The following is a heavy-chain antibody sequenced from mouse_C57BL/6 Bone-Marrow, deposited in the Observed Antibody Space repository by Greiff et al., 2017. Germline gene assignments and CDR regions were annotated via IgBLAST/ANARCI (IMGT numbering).Heavy chain of an antibody. CDR2: IYPGSGST. CDR3: ARSYDYLAWFAY. Sequence: VQLQQPGAELVKPGASVKMSCKASGYTFTSYWITWVKQRPGQGLEWIGDIYPGSGSTNYNEKFKSKATLTVDTSSSTAYMQLSSLTSEDSAVYYCARSYDYLAWFAYWGQGTLVTVSA. J-gene: IGHJ3*01. V-gene: IGHV1-55*01. CDR1: GYTFTSYW. D-gene: IGHD2-4*01.